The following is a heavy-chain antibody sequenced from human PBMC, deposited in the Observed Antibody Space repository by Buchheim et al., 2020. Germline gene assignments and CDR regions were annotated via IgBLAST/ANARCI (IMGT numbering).Heavy chain of an antibody. V-gene: IGHV5-10-1*01. D-gene: IGHD3-22*01. CDR3: ARPLVPDYYDSSGYSLGY. CDR1: GYSFTSYW. J-gene: IGHJ4*02. Sequence: EVQLVQSGAEVKKPGESLRISCKGSGYSFTSYWISWVRQMPGKGLEWMGRIDPRDSYTHYSPSFQGHVTIPADKSISTASPQWSSLKASDTAMYYCARPLVPDYYDSSGYSLGYWGQGTL. CDR2: IDPRDSYT.